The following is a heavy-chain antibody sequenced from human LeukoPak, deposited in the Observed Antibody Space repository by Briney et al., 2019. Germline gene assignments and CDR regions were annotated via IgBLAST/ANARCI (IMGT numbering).Heavy chain of an antibody. CDR2: INHSGST. Sequence: SETLSLTCAVYGGSFSGYYWSWIRQPPGKGLEWIGEINHSGSTNYNPSLKSRVTISVDTSKNQFSLKLSSVTAADTAVYYCARALWARGYFDYWGQGTLVTVS. D-gene: IGHD1-26*01. J-gene: IGHJ4*02. CDR1: GGSFSGYY. V-gene: IGHV4-34*01. CDR3: ARALWARGYFDY.